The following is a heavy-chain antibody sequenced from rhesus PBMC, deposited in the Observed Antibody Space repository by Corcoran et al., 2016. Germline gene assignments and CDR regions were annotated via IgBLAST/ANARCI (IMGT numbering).Heavy chain of an antibody. D-gene: IGHD3-28*01. CDR3: ATRPNYYDRGYDYGLDS. Sequence: EVQLVPSAAAVTKPGASVKLSCKASGYTFTDYYLHWVRQAPGKGLDWLGRVDPEDVEADYAQKFQDRVTITADTSTDTDYMELSSLRSEDTAMYYGATRPNYYDRGYDYGLDSWGQGVVVTVSS. V-gene: IGHV1-111*02. J-gene: IGHJ6*01. CDR1: GYTFTDYY. CDR2: VDPEDVEA.